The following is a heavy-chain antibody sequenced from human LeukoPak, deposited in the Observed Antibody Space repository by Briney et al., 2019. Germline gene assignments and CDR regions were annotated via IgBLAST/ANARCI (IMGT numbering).Heavy chain of an antibody. V-gene: IGHV1-2*02. CDR1: GYTFTGYY. CDR2: INPNSGGT. CDR3: ARVRDWDLLRYFDS. D-gene: IGHD1-26*01. J-gene: IGHJ4*02. Sequence: ASVKVSCKASGYTFTGYYIHWVRQAPGQGLEWMGWINPNSGGTNYAQKFQGRVTMTRDTSISTAYMELSRLRSDDTAVYYCARVRDWDLLRYFDSWGQGTLVTVSS.